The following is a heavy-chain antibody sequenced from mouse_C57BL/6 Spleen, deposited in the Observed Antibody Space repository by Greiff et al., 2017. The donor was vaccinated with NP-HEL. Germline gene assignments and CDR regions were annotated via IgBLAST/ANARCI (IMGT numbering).Heavy chain of an antibody. Sequence: QVQLQQPGAELVRPGTSVKLSCKASGYTFTSYWMHWVKQRPGQGLEWIGVIDPSDSHTNYNQKFKGKATLTVDTSSSTAYMQLSSLTSEDSAVYYCASEAYWGQGTLVTVSA. CDR3: ASEAY. V-gene: IGHV1-59*01. CDR2: IDPSDSHT. J-gene: IGHJ3*01. CDR1: GYTFTSYW.